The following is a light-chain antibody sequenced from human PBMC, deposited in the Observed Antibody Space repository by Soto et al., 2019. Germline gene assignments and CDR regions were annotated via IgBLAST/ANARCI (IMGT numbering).Light chain of an antibody. Sequence: QSALTQPASVSGSPGQSITISCTGASSDVGSYDLVSWYQHHPGKAPKLMLYEGSKRPSGVSNRFSGSKSGNTASLTISGLQAEDEADYYCCSYVRSSTLVFGGGTQLTV. V-gene: IGLV2-23*01. CDR1: SSDVGSYDL. CDR2: EGS. J-gene: IGLJ3*02. CDR3: CSYVRSSTLV.